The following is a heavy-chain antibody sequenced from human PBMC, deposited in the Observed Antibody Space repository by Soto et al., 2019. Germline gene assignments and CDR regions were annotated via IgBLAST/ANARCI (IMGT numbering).Heavy chain of an antibody. J-gene: IGHJ4*02. CDR3: ARRDCGGDCYAWYS. D-gene: IGHD2-21*02. CDR1: DFSIDSSAYS. Sequence: PXETLSLTCTVSDFSIDSSAYSWGWIRQPPGKGLEWIGSINYSGSTYYSPSLKSRVTISIDTSRNQFSLRLSSVTDADTAVYYCARRDCGGDCYAWYSWGQGTLVTVSS. V-gene: IGHV4-39*01. CDR2: INYSGST.